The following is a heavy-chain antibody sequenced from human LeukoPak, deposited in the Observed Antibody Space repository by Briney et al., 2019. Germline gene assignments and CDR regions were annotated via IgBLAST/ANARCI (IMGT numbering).Heavy chain of an antibody. V-gene: IGHV3-23*01. Sequence: PGGSLRLSCAVSGFTFSSYAMSWVRQAPGKGLEWVSTISNSDGTTYYADSVRGRFTISRDNSKNTLYLQMNSLRPEDTAVYYCARDVDWLLFRSAFDIWGQGTMVTVSS. CDR1: GFTFSSYA. J-gene: IGHJ3*02. D-gene: IGHD3-9*01. CDR2: ISNSDGTT. CDR3: ARDVDWLLFRSAFDI.